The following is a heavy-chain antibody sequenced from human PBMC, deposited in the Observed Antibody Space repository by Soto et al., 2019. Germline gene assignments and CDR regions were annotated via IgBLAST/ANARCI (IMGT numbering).Heavy chain of an antibody. J-gene: IGHJ6*02. CDR2: IIPIFGTA. CDR1: GGTFSSYA. D-gene: IGHD2-15*01. V-gene: IGHV1-69*13. CDR3: ARYCSGGSCYSYYYYGMDV. Sequence: GASVKVSCKASGGTFSSYAISWVRQAPGQGLEWMGGIIPIFGTANYAQKFQGRVTITADESTSTAYMELSSLRSEDTAVYYCARYCSGGSCYSYYYYGMDVWGQGTTVTVS.